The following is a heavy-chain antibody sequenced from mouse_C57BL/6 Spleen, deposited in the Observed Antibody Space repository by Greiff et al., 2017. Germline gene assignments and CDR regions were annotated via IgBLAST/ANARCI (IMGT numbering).Heavy chain of an antibody. D-gene: IGHD1-1*01. V-gene: IGHV1-82*01. CDR2: IYPGDGDT. J-gene: IGHJ2*01. CDR1: GYAFSSSW. CDR3: ALSSYDFDY. Sequence: VKLMESGPELVKPGASVKISCKASGYAFSSSWMNWVKQRPGKGLEWIGRIYPGDGDTNYNGKFKGKATLTADKSSSIAYMQLSSLTSEDSAVYFCALSSYDFDYWGQGTTLTVSS.